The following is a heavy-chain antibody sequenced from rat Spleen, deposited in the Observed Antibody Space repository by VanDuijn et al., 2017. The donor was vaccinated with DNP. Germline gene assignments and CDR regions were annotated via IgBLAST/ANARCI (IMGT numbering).Heavy chain of an antibody. V-gene: IGHV3-3*01. CDR2: INGAGST. D-gene: IGHD1-2*01. J-gene: IGHJ3*01. CDR3: ARSDYYGSYRPFAY. CDR1: GYSISYSNR. Sequence: EVQLQESGPGLVKPSQSLSLTCSVTGYSISYSNRWNWIRKFPENRLEWMGHINGAGSTNYNPSLKSRISITRDTSKNQFFLQLNSVTTEDTAIYYCARSDYYGSYRPFAYWGQGTLVTVSS.